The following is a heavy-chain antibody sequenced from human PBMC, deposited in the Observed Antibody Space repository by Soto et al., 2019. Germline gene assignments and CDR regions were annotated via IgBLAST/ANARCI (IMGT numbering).Heavy chain of an antibody. V-gene: IGHV2-5*02. J-gene: IGHJ4*02. CDR2: IYWDDDE. D-gene: IGHD2-2*01. Sequence: ITMKESGPTLVKPTQALTLTCTFSGFSLSTLGVGVGWVRQPPGKALEWLAFIYWDDDERYTASLRSRLTVTKDTSRNQVVLTMTNMDPVDTATYFCVHRGWAGQQIDYWGQGIRVTVSS. CDR1: GFSLSTLGVG. CDR3: VHRGWAGQQIDY.